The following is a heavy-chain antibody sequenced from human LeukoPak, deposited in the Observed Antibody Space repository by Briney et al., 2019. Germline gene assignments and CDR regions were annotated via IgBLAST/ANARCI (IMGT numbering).Heavy chain of an antibody. J-gene: IGHJ6*03. Sequence: GESLKISCKGSGYSFTSYWIGWVRQMPGKGLEWMGIIYPDDSNTKYSPSFQGQVTISADKSISTAYLQWSSLKASDTAMYYCARLAFCTNAVCFSNYYYSMDVWGRGTTVTVSS. CDR2: IYPDDSNT. CDR1: GYSFTSYW. CDR3: ARLAFCTNAVCFSNYYYSMDV. D-gene: IGHD2-8*01. V-gene: IGHV5-51*01.